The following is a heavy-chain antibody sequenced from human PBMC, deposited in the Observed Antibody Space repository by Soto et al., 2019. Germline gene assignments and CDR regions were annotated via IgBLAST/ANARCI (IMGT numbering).Heavy chain of an antibody. D-gene: IGHD2-2*02. J-gene: IGHJ5*02. CDR3: ARQVPAAIRLGWFDP. CDR1: GFSFTGYY. V-gene: IGHV1-2*02. CDR2: IDAHSGGT. Sequence: ASVKVSCKASGFSFTGYYIHWLRQAPGQGLEWMGWIDAHSGGTEYAQKFQGRVTLTRDTSIATAYLTLTSLTSDDTALYYCARQVPAAIRLGWFDPWGQGTLVTVSS.